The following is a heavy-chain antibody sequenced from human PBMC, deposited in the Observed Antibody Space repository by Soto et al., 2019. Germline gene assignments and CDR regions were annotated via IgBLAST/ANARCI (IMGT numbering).Heavy chain of an antibody. D-gene: IGHD2-2*01. J-gene: IGHJ5*02. V-gene: IGHV1-69*02. CDR1: GGTFSSYT. CDR3: ARGARTVVVPAAPNWFDP. CDR2: IIPILGIA. Sequence: GASVKVSCKASGGTFSSYTISWVRQAPGQGLEWMGRIIPILGIANYAQKFQGRVTITADKSTSTAYMELSSLRSEDTAVYYCARGARTVVVPAAPNWFDPWGQGTLVTVSS.